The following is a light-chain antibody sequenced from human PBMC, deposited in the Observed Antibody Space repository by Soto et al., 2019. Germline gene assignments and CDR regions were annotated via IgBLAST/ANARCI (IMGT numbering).Light chain of an antibody. CDR3: QSYDSSLSAVA. J-gene: IGLJ2*01. CDR2: VNS. Sequence: QSVLTQPPSVSGAPGQRVTISCTGRSSNIGAGYDVHWYQQLPGTAPKLLIYVNSNRPSGVPDRFSGSKSGTSASLAITGLQAEDEADYYCQSYDSSLSAVAFGGGTKLTVL. CDR1: SSNIGAGYD. V-gene: IGLV1-40*01.